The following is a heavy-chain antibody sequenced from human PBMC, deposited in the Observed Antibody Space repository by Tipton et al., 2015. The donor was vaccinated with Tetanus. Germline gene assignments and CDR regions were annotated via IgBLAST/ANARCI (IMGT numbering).Heavy chain of an antibody. CDR2: IYYSGST. CDR3: ARDQAGGARGGNCFAY. J-gene: IGHJ4*02. CDR1: GGSISSGGYY. Sequence: TLSLTCTVSGGSISSGGYYWSWVRQHPGKGLEWIGDIYYSGSTYYNPSLKSRVTISVDTSKNQFSLKLKSVTAADTAVYYCARDQAGGARGGNCFAYWGQGTLVTVSS. V-gene: IGHV4-31*03. D-gene: IGHD1-26*01.